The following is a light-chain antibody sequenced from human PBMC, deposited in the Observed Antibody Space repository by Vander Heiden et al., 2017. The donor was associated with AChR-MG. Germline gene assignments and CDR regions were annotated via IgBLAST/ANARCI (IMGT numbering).Light chain of an antibody. J-gene: IGKJ4*01. CDR3: QQYDNWPPRVT. V-gene: IGKV3-15*01. CDR2: GAS. Sequence: EIVMTQSPATLSVSPGERATLSCRASQSIRTDLAWYQHKPGQAPRLLIYGASTRASGIPARFSGSGSGTEFTLTISSLQSEDCAVYYCQQYDNWPPRVTFGGGTKVEIK. CDR1: QSIRTD.